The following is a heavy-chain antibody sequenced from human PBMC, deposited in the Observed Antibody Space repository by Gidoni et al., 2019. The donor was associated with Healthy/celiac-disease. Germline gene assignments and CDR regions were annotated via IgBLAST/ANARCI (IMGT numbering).Heavy chain of an antibody. D-gene: IGHD6-13*01. CDR2: ISSSGSTI. Sequence: EVQLVEPGGGWVQPGGSLRLSVAASALTFSRYELNWVRQAPGKGLEWVSYISSSGSTIYYADSVKGRFTISRDNAKNSLYLQMNSLRAEDTAVYYCARVGSVSVAAAAAYAEYFQHWGQGTLVTVSS. CDR1: ALTFSRYE. V-gene: IGHV3-48*03. CDR3: ARVGSVSVAAAAAYAEYFQH. J-gene: IGHJ1*01.